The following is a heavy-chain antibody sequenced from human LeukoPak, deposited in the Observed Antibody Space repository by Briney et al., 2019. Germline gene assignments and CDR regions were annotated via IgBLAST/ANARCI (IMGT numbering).Heavy chain of an antibody. J-gene: IGHJ4*02. D-gene: IGHD1-26*01. CDR3: AKDIRWDLLPLDY. V-gene: IGHV3-23*01. CDR1: GFTFSSYA. CDR2: ISGSGGST. Sequence: GGSLRLSCAAPGFTFSSYAMSWVRQAPGKGLEWVSAISGSGGSTYYADSVKGRFTISRDNSKNTLYLQMNSLRAGDTAVYYCAKDIRWDLLPLDYWGQGTLVTVSS.